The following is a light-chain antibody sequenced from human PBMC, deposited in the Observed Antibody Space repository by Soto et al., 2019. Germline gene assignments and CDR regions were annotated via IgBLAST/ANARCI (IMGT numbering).Light chain of an antibody. CDR1: QDISSW. CDR3: QQANSFPIT. Sequence: DILMPQSPSSVPPSVGDRVTIACRASQDISSWLAWYQQTPGRVPKLLIYATSKLQPGVPTRFSGSGSGTNFTLTISSLHPADFATYYCQQANSFPITFGQGTRLEIK. CDR2: ATS. V-gene: IGKV1-12*01. J-gene: IGKJ5*01.